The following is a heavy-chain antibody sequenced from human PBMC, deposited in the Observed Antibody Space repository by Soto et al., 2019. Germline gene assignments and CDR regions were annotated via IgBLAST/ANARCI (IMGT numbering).Heavy chain of an antibody. CDR3: ARDRKVLMVYAKHGMDV. D-gene: IGHD2-8*01. J-gene: IGHJ6*02. Sequence: GASVKVSCKASGGTFSSYAISWVRQAPGQGLEWMGGIIPIFGTANYAQKFQGRVTITADESTSTAYMELSSLRSEDTAVYYCARDRKVLMVYAKHGMDVWGQGTTVTVSS. CDR1: GGTFSSYA. CDR2: IIPIFGTA. V-gene: IGHV1-69*13.